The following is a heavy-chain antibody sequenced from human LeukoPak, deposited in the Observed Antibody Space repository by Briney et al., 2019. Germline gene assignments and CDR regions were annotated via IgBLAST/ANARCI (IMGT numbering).Heavy chain of an antibody. Sequence: KPGGSLRLSCAASGFTFSDYYMTWIRQAPGKGLEWVSYISRGAISIYYADSVRGRFTISRDNAKSSLYLQMNSLRAEDTAVYYCARFSDGASRGSEPESKLSSITMIVVAKSGWFDPWGQGTLVTVSS. D-gene: IGHD3-22*01. J-gene: IGHJ5*02. CDR3: ARFSDGASRGSEPESKLSSITMIVVAKSGWFDP. CDR1: GFTFSDYY. CDR2: ISRGAISI. V-gene: IGHV3-11*01.